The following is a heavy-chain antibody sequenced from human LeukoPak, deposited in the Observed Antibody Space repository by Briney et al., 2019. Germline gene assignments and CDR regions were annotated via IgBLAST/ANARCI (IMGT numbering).Heavy chain of an antibody. J-gene: IGHJ3*01. CDR1: GDSIRSNDYY. CDR2: MYYSGTT. V-gene: IGHV4-39*07. CDR3: ARMRATKMDSFDV. Sequence: KSSETLSLTCTVSGDSIRSNDYYWGWIRQPPGKGLEWIGSMYYSGTTYYNPSLKSRVTMSVDTSKNDFSLTLSSVTAADTAVYFCARMRATKMDSFDVWGQGTMVTVSS. D-gene: IGHD1-26*01.